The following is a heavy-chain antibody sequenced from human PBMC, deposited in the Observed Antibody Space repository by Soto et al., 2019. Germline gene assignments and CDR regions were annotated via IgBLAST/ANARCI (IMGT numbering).Heavy chain of an antibody. CDR3: ARRGLFGGLYYYYGMDV. J-gene: IGHJ6*02. V-gene: IGHV4-30-4*01. CDR1: GGSISSGDYY. D-gene: IGHD3-10*01. CDR2: IYYSGST. Sequence: PSETLSLTCTVSGGSISSGDYYWSWIRQPPGKGLEWIGYIYYSGSTYYNPSLKSRVTISVDTSKNQFSLKLSSVTAADTAVYYCARRGLFGGLYYYYGMDVWGQGTTVTVSS.